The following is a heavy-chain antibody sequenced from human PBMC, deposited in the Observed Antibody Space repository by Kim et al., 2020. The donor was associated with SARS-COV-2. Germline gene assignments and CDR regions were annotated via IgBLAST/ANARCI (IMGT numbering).Heavy chain of an antibody. D-gene: IGHD2-15*01. J-gene: IGHJ6*02. CDR1: GFTFSSYS. V-gene: IGHV3-21*01. Sequence: GGSLRLSCAASGFTFSSYSMNWVRQAPGKGLEWVSSISSSSSYIYYADSVKGRFTISRDNAKNSLYLQMNSLRAEDTAVYYCARDRKRGNGGNRRHGMDVWGQGTTVTVSS. CDR2: ISSSSSYI. CDR3: ARDRKRGNGGNRRHGMDV.